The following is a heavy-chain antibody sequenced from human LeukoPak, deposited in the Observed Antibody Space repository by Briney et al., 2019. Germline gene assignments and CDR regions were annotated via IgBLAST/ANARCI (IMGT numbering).Heavy chain of an antibody. CDR1: GDSFSSYY. D-gene: IGHD3-9*01. J-gene: IGHJ4*02. Sequence: PSETLSLTCTFYGDSFSSYYWGWIRQPPGKGLEWIGNVYYSGDTYYNPFLKSRVTMSVDTSKNQFSLKVNSVTAADSAVYYCASDPAHFDILTGYWTVGSYYFDYWGQGTRVTVSS. CDR2: VYYSGDT. V-gene: IGHV4-59*04. CDR3: ASDPAHFDILTGYWTVGSYYFDY.